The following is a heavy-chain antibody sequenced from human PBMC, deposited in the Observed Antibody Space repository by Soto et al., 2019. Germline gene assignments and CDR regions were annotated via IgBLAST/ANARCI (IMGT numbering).Heavy chain of an antibody. J-gene: IGHJ4*02. D-gene: IGHD3-22*01. Sequence: QSGGSLRLSCAASGFTFSSYAMSWVRQAPGKGLEWVSAISGSGGSSYYADSVKGRFTISRDNSKNTLYLQMNSLRAEDTAVYYCAKERSHYDSSGYNDYWGQGTLVTVSS. CDR3: AKERSHYDSSGYNDY. V-gene: IGHV3-23*01. CDR1: GFTFSSYA. CDR2: ISGSGGSS.